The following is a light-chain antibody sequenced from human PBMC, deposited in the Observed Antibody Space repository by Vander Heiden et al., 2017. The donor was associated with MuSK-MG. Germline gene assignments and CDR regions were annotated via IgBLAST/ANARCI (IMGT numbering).Light chain of an antibody. J-gene: IGKJ5*01. V-gene: IGKV1-33*01. CDR3: QQEDNLPIT. CDR2: DAS. CDR1: QDISNY. Sequence: DIQMTQSPSSLSASVGDRVTITRQASQDISNYLNWYQQKPGKAPKLLIYDASNLETGVPSRFSGSGSGTDFTFTISSLQPEDIATYYCQQEDNLPITFGQGTRLEIK.